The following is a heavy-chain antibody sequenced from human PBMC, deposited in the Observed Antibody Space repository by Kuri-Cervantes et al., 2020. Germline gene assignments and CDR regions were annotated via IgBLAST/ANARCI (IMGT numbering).Heavy chain of an antibody. CDR2: ISYDGSIK. V-gene: IGHV3-30-3*01. D-gene: IGHD1-26*01. Sequence: GGSLRLSCAASGFTFSNYAMHWVHQAPGKGLEWVAVISYDGSIKYYADSVKGRFTISRDNSKNTLYLQMNSLRAEDTAVYYCARTKWERLTYWAYWGQGTLVTVSS. CDR3: ARTKWERLTYWAY. CDR1: GFTFSNYA. J-gene: IGHJ4*02.